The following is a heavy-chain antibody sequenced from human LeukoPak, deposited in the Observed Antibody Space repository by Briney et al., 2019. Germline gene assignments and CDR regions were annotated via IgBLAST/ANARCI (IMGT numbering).Heavy chain of an antibody. CDR1: GYTLTELS. Sequence: ASVTVSCTVSGYTLTELSMHWVRQAPGKGLEWMGGFDPEDGETIYAQKFQGRVTMTEDTSTDTAYMELSSLRSEDTAVYYCATGHDYGGNSFNFDYWGQGTLVTVSS. CDR2: FDPEDGET. D-gene: IGHD4-23*01. CDR3: ATGHDYGGNSFNFDY. J-gene: IGHJ4*02. V-gene: IGHV1-24*01.